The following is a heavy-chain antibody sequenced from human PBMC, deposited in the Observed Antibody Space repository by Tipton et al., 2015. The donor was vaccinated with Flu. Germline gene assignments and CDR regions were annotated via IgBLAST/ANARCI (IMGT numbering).Heavy chain of an antibody. J-gene: IGHJ4*02. D-gene: IGHD4-17*01. CDR2: ISSSAIT. CDR1: GDSISSYY. Sequence: TLSLTCTVSGDSISSYYWSWIRQPPGKGLEWIGYISSSAITNYSPSLRSRVTISVDRSKNQFSLKLSSVTAADTAVYYCARRKTVTTRLTYFDYWGQGTLVTVSS. CDR3: ARRKTVTTRLTYFDY. V-gene: IGHV4-4*09.